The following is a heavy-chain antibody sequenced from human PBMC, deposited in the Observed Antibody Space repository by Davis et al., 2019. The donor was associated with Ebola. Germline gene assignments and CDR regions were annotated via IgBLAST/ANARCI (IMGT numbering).Heavy chain of an antibody. CDR3: AKDTVVILYYFDY. V-gene: IGHV3-30*18. CDR1: GFTFSSYG. CDR2: ISYDGSNK. J-gene: IGHJ4*02. D-gene: IGHD3-22*01. Sequence: GESLKISCAASGFTFSSYGMHWVRQAPGKGLEWVAVISYDGSNKYYADSVKGRFTISRDNSKNTLDLQMNSLRPEDTAMYYCAKDTVVILYYFDYWGQGTLVTVSS.